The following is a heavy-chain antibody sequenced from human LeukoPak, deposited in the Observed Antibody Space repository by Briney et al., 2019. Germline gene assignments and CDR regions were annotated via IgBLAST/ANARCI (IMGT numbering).Heavy chain of an antibody. CDR2: ISFDGRNK. Sequence: PGRSLRLSCAASGFTFRSYGMHWVRQAPGKGLEWVAVISFDGRNKYFGDSVKGRFSISRDNSKNTLSLQMNSLRPEDTAVYYCVKDGHSVTIFDYWGRGTRVTVSS. CDR3: VKDGHSVTIFDY. V-gene: IGHV3-30*18. D-gene: IGHD4-17*01. CDR1: GFTFRSYG. J-gene: IGHJ4*02.